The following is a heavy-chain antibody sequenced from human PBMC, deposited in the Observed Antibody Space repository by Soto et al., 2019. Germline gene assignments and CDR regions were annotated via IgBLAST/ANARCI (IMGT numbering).Heavy chain of an antibody. J-gene: IGHJ4*02. V-gene: IGHV3-48*01. CDR3: ARVVEARSDDY. CDR2: ISSSSSTI. D-gene: IGHD5-12*01. CDR1: GFTFSSYS. Sequence: EVQLVESGGGLVQPGGSLRLSCAASGFTFSSYSMNWVRQAPGKGLEWVSYISSSSSTIYYADSVKGRFTISRDNAKNSLYLQMNSLRAEDTAVYYCARVVEARSDDYWGQGTLVTVSS.